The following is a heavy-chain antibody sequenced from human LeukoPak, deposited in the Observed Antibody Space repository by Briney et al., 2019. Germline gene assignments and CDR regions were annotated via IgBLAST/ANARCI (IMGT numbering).Heavy chain of an antibody. J-gene: IGHJ6*03. CDR3: ARVQTGAYCGGDCYSAGYYYYMDV. CDR1: GGSITGYY. Sequence: PSETLSLTCTVSGGSITGYYWSWIRQPPGKGLEWIGYVFYSGGTLYNPSLQSRVTISVDTSKTQFSLKLSSVTAADTAVYYCARVQTGAYCGGDCYSAGYYYYMDVWGKGTTVTVSS. CDR2: VFYSGGT. D-gene: IGHD2-21*01. V-gene: IGHV4-59*12.